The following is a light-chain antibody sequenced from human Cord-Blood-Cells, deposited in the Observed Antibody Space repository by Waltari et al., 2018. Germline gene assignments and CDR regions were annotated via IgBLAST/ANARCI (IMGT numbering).Light chain of an antibody. J-gene: IGKJ3*01. V-gene: IGKV3-20*01. CDR3: QQYGSSPRT. CDR2: GAS. Sequence: IVLTQSPATLSLSSGERATPSCRASPSVSSSYLAWYQQKPGQPPRLLIYGASSRATGIADRFSGSGSATDVTLTISRLEAEEFVGYYCQQYGSSPRTFGPGTKVDIK. CDR1: PSVSSSY.